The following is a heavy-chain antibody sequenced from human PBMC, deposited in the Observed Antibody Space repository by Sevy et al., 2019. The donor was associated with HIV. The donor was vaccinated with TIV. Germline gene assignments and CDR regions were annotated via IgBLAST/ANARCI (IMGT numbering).Heavy chain of an antibody. CDR1: GIAFSTYA. V-gene: IGHV3-23*01. Sequence: GGSLRLSCAASGIAFSTYAMFWVRQAPGKGLEWVSSISAGGYSTYYADSVKGRFTLSRDNSRNTLDLQMNSLRADDTAVYYCAKDFSDVYYYDSSATVDHWGQGTLVTVSS. J-gene: IGHJ4*02. CDR2: ISAGGYST. D-gene: IGHD3-22*01. CDR3: AKDFSDVYYYDSSATVDH.